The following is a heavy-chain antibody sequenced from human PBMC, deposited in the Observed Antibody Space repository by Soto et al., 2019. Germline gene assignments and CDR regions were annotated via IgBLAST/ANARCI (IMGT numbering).Heavy chain of an antibody. Sequence: PSETLSLTCAVYGGSFSGYYWSWIRQPPGKGLEWIGEINHSGSTNYNPSLKSRVTFTGDTSLNTAYMELSSLRSDDTAMFYCASGRYDASGYFDYWGQGTLVTVSS. V-gene: IGHV4-34*01. J-gene: IGHJ4*02. CDR1: GGSFSGYY. D-gene: IGHD3-22*01. CDR2: INHSGST. CDR3: ASGRYDASGYFDY.